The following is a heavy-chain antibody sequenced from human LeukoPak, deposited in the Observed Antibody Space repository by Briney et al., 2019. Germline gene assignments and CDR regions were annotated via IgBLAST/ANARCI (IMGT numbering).Heavy chain of an antibody. Sequence: PSETLSLTCTVSGGSISSYYWSWIRQPAGKGLEWIGRIYNSGSTNYNPSLKSRVTMSVDTSKNQFSLKLSSVTAADTAVYYCARETGSGSYSYYYYYMDVWGKGTTVTVSS. CDR1: GGSISSYY. V-gene: IGHV4-4*07. CDR3: ARETGSGSYSYYYYYMDV. CDR2: IYNSGST. D-gene: IGHD1-26*01. J-gene: IGHJ6*03.